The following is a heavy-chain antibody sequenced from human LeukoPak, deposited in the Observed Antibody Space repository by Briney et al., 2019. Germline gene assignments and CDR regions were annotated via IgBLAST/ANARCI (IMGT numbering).Heavy chain of an antibody. J-gene: IGHJ4*02. D-gene: IGHD3-9*01. CDR1: GYTFTSYG. V-gene: IGHV1-18*01. Sequence: ASVKVSCKASGYTFTSYGISWVRQAPGQGLEWMGWISAYNGNTNYAQKLQGRVTMTTDTSTSTAYMELRSLRSDDTAVYYCARVPSYYDILTGYSSDYWGQGTLVTVSS. CDR3: ARVPSYYDILTGYSSDY. CDR2: ISAYNGNT.